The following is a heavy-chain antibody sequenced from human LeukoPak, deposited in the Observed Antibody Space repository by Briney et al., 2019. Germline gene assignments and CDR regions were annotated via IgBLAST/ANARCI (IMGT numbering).Heavy chain of an antibody. J-gene: IGHJ4*02. D-gene: IGHD1-26*01. V-gene: IGHV4-61*08. CDR1: GGSVSSGGYY. Sequence: SETLSLTCTVSGGSVSSGGYYWSWIRQPPGKGLEWIGYIYYSGSTNYNPSLESRVTISVDTSKNQFSLKLSSVTAADTAVYYCASSNGGGSYYVMDYWGQGTLVTVSS. CDR2: IYYSGST. CDR3: ASSNGGGSYYVMDY.